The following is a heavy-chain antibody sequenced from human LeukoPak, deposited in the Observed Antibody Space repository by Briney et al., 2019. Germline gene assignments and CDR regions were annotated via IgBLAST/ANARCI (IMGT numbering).Heavy chain of an antibody. J-gene: IGHJ5*02. Sequence: GGSLRLSCAASGFTFSDYYMSWIRQAPGKGLEWVSYISSSGSTIYYADSVKGRFTISRDNAKNSLYLQMNSLRAEDTAVYYCARDPDQSIAAFVNGFDPWGQGTLVTVSS. V-gene: IGHV3-11*01. CDR2: ISSSGSTI. CDR3: ARDPDQSIAAFVNGFDP. D-gene: IGHD6-6*01. CDR1: GFTFSDYY.